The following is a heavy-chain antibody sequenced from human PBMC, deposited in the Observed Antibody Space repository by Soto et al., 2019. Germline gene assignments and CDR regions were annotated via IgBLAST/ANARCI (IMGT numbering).Heavy chain of an antibody. CDR1: SGSISSYF. Sequence: PETLALTGIVPSGSISSYFWLWIRQSPGKAMERLGRIHYNGTTNYNPSLRSRATMPMDTSVSTLSFRITSVTAGDTAVYYCARRGACIVGSTYHWFDSWGQGTLVAVSS. D-gene: IGHD1-26*01. J-gene: IGHJ5*01. CDR2: IHYNGTT. V-gene: IGHV4-59*01. CDR3: ARRGACIVGSTYHWFDS.